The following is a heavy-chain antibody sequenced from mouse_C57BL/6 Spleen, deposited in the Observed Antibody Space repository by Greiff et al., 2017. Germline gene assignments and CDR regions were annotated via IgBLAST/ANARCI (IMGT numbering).Heavy chain of an antibody. Sequence: EVKVVESGGGLVKPGGSLKLSCAASGFTFSSYAMSWVRQTPEKRLEWVATISDGGSYTYSPDNVKGRFTISRNNDKNILYLQMSHLKSEDRAMYYYARGHRRADGWGQGTTLTVSS. CDR3: ARGHRRADG. J-gene: IGHJ2*01. D-gene: IGHD3-3*01. CDR1: GFTFSSYA. CDR2: ISDGGSYT. V-gene: IGHV5-4*03.